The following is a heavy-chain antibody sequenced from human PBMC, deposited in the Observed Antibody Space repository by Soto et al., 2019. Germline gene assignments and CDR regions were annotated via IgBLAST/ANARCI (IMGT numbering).Heavy chain of an antibody. CDR2: IYYSGST. CDR1: GGSISSYY. V-gene: IGHV4-59*01. Sequence: QVQLQESGPGLVKPSETLSLTCTVSGGSISSYYWSWIRQPPGKGLEWIGYIYYSGSTNYNPSLRSRLPISVDTSKNQFSLKLSSVTAADTAVYYCARAAGGYSGYDSGGVDYWGQGTLVTVSS. J-gene: IGHJ4*02. CDR3: ARAAGGYSGYDSGGVDY. D-gene: IGHD5-12*01.